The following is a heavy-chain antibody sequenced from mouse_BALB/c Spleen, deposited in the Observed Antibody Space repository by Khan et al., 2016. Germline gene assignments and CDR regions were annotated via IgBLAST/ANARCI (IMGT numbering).Heavy chain of an antibody. V-gene: IGHV14-1*02. CDR1: GFNIKDYY. CDR2: IDPENGNS. J-gene: IGHJ1*01. CDR3: VREYYGTDFDV. Sequence: VQLQQSGAELVRPGALVKLSCKASGFNIKDYYMNWVMQRPEQGLEWIGWIDPENGNSIYDPKFQGKASITADTSSNTAYLQLSSLTSDDTAVYYCVREYYGTDFDVWGAGTTVTVSS. D-gene: IGHD1-1*01.